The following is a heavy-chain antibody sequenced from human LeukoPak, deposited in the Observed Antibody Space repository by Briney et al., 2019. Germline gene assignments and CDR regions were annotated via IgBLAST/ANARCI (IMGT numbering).Heavy chain of an antibody. J-gene: IGHJ6*02. CDR3: ARSIGLTGGGVDV. CDR1: GFTFSDYN. CDR2: ITNSGSTI. V-gene: IGHV3-11*01. Sequence: PGGSRRLSCAASGFTFSDYNMNCVSQAPGKGLEWVSYITNSGSTIHYADSVKGRFTISRDNAKNSLYLQMNSLRAEDTAVYYCARSIGLTGGGVDVWGQGTTVTVSS. D-gene: IGHD3-9*01.